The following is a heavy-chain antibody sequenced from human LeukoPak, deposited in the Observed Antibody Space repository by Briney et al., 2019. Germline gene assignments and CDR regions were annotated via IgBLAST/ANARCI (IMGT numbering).Heavy chain of an antibody. CDR3: ARGAFGI. CDR2: IYYSGST. CDR1: GGSISSSSYY. V-gene: IGHV4-39*07. J-gene: IGHJ3*02. Sequence: PSETLSLTCTVSGGSISSSSYYWGWIRQPPGKGLEWIGSIYYSGSTYYNPSLKSRVTISVDTSKNQFSLKLSSVTAADTAVYYCARGAFGIWGQGTMVTVSS.